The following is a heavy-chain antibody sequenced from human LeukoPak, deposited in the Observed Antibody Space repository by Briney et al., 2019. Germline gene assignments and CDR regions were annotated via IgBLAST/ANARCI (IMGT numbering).Heavy chain of an antibody. CDR2: TYYRSKWYD. V-gene: IGHV6-1*01. D-gene: IGHD5-12*01. CDR1: GDSVSSNSAA. Sequence: PSQTLSLTCAISGDSVSSNSAAWNWIRQSPSRGLEWLGRTYYRSKWYDAYAESVKGRITIKPDTSRNQFSLQLDSATPEDTAVYYCARGHGGYIDSWGQGTLVTVSS. J-gene: IGHJ4*02. CDR3: ARGHGGYIDS.